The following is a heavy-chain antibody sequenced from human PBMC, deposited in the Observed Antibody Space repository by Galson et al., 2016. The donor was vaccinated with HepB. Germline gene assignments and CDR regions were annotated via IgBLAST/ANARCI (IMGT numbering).Heavy chain of an antibody. Sequence: SLRLSCAGSGFMFSTYAMHWVRQAPGKGLDWVAVISYDGSKKFYGGSVKGRFTISRDNFKNTLFLQMNSLRAEDTAVYYCARGPPYYDYWSGYYGMDVWGQGTTVTASS. V-gene: IGHV3-30*04. CDR1: GFMFSTYA. CDR3: ARGPPYYDYWSGYYGMDV. J-gene: IGHJ6*02. CDR2: ISYDGSKK. D-gene: IGHD3-3*01.